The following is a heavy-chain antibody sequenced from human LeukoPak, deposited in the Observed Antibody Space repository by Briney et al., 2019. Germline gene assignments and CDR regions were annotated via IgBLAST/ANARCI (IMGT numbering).Heavy chain of an antibody. Sequence: PGGSLRLSCAASGFTFSSYATSWVRQAPGKGLEWVSAISGSGGSTYYADSVKGRFTISRDNSKNTLYLQMNNLRAEDTAVYYCAKWAVLLWFGESSSGYYFDYWGQGALVTVSS. J-gene: IGHJ4*02. CDR2: ISGSGGST. D-gene: IGHD3-10*01. CDR1: GFTFSSYA. CDR3: AKWAVLLWFGESSSGYYFDY. V-gene: IGHV3-23*01.